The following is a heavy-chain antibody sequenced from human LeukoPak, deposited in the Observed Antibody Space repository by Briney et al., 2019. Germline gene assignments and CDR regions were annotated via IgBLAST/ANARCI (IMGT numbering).Heavy chain of an antibody. CDR2: MNPNSGNT. CDR3: ARGGGYYGSGSYPSGA. D-gene: IGHD3-10*01. CDR1: GYTFTSYD. J-gene: IGHJ5*02. Sequence: ASVKVSCKASGYTFTSYDINWVRQATGQGLEWMGWMNPNSGNTGYAQKFQGRVTMTRNTSISTAYMELSSLRSEDTAVYYCARGGGYYGSGSYPSGAWGQGTLVTVSS. V-gene: IGHV1-8*01.